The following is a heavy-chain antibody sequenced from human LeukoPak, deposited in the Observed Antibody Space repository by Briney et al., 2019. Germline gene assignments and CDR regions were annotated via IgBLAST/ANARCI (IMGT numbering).Heavy chain of an antibody. D-gene: IGHD1-26*01. CDR3: AKDRGSYYAEYFQH. J-gene: IGHJ1*01. Sequence: GGSLRLSCAASGFTFSDSDMHWVRRASGKGLEWIGRIRSKANTYATTYAASVKGSFTISRDDSKNTAYLQMNSLRAEDTAVYYYAKDRGSYYAEYFQHWGQGTLVTVSS. V-gene: IGHV3-73*01. CDR2: IRSKANTYAT. CDR1: GFTFSDSD.